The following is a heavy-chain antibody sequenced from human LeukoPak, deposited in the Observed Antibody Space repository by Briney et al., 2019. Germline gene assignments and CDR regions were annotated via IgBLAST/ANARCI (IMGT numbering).Heavy chain of an antibody. CDR3: ARGSYDSSGYYYDY. CDR2: IYSGGST. CDR1: GGSISSGGYY. V-gene: IGHV3-53*04. D-gene: IGHD3-22*01. J-gene: IGHJ4*02. Sequence: ETLSLTCTVSGGSISSGGYYMSWVRQAPGKGLEWVSVIYSGGSTYYADSVKGRFTISRHNSKNTLYLQMNSLRAEDTAVYYCARGSYDSSGYYYDYWGQGTLVTVSS.